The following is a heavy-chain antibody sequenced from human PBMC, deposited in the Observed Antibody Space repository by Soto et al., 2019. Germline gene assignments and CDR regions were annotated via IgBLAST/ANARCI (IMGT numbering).Heavy chain of an antibody. Sequence: PGGSVRLSCAASGFSFSTYSVNWVRQAPGKGLEWISYIGGSPSPISYADSVKGRFTISRDNAKNSLYLQMNSLRAEDTAVYFCARDSDYAFDFWGQGTLVTVSS. V-gene: IGHV3-48*01. J-gene: IGHJ4*02. CDR3: ARDSDYAFDF. CDR2: IGGSPSPI. CDR1: GFSFSTYS. D-gene: IGHD4-17*01.